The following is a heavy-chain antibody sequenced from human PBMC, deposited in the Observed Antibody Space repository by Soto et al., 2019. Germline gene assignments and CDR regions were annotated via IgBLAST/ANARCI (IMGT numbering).Heavy chain of an antibody. CDR2: ISLYHHST. D-gene: IGHD2-21*02. Sequence: GASVNVSFKTSGYPFTDYFIHWVRQAPGQGLEWMGIISLYHHSTSYAQKFQGRLTVTADTSTTTVYMDLSSLTSEDSAVYWCARELYSCGGDCPYYMDYWG. CDR3: ARELYSCGGDCPYYMDY. V-gene: IGHV1-46*01. CDR1: GYPFTDYF. J-gene: IGHJ6*03.